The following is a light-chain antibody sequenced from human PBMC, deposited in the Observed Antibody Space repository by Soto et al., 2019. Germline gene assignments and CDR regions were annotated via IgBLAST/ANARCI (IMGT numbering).Light chain of an antibody. Sequence: QAVVTQPASVSGSPGQSITISCTGTSSDVGGYISVSWFQQHPGKAPKLMIYDVDNRPSGVSNRFSGSKSGNTASLTISGLQAEDEADYYCSSYTRSSIRVFGTGTKLTVL. J-gene: IGLJ1*01. CDR3: SSYTRSSIRV. CDR2: DVD. V-gene: IGLV2-14*03. CDR1: SSDVGGYIS.